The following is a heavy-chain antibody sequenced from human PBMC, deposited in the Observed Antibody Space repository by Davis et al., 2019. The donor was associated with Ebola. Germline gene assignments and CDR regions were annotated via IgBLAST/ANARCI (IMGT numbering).Heavy chain of an antibody. CDR3: TGRGAYYYDSSGYYYVLWFDP. J-gene: IGHJ5*02. V-gene: IGHV4-59*08. CDR2: IFYGGST. Sequence: MPSDPLSPPFTLPGAPISSNYWSWIRQPPGRVLEWTGYIFYGGSTTYNPSLGSRVTISIDTSKNQFSLKLSSVPAADTAVYYCTGRGAYYYDSSGYYYVLWFDPWGQGTLVTVSS. CDR1: GAPISSNY. D-gene: IGHD3-22*01.